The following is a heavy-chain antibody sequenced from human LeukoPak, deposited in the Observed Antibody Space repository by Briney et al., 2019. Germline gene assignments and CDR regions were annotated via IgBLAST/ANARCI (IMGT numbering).Heavy chain of an antibody. Sequence: GGSLRLSCAASGFTVSSNYMSWVRQAPGKGLEWVSVIYSGGSTYYADSVKGRFTISRDNSKNTLYLQMNSLRAEDTAVYYCAKDSLEQWLVLGYYYYYGMDVWGQGTTVTVSS. J-gene: IGHJ6*02. V-gene: IGHV3-66*02. D-gene: IGHD6-19*01. CDR2: IYSGGST. CDR1: GFTVSSNY. CDR3: AKDSLEQWLVLGYYYYYGMDV.